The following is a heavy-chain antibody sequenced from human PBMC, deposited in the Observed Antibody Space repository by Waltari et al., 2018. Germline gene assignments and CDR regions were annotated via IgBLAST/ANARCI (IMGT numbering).Heavy chain of an antibody. V-gene: IGHV4-34*01. D-gene: IGHD3-3*01. CDR2: INHSGST. J-gene: IGHJ6*02. CDR3: ARGNPYYDFWSGYYIYYGMDV. CDR1: GGSFSGYY. Sequence: QVQLQQWGAGLLKPSETLSLTCAVYGGSFSGYYWSWIRQPPGKGLEWLGEINHSGSTNYNPSLKSRVTISVDTSKNQFSLKLSSVTAADTAVYYCARGNPYYDFWSGYYIYYGMDVWGQGTTVTVSS.